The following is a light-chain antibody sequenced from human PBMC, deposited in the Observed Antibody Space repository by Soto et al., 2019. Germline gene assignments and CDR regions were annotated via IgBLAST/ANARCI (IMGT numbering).Light chain of an antibody. Sequence: DIVLTQFPGTLSLSPGERATLSCRASQSVGTINFGWYQQKGGQAPRLLIYGASNRATGIPDRFSGSGSGTDFTLIITRLEPEDSAVYYCQQHSGTSPKTFGPGTKVEIK. J-gene: IGKJ1*01. CDR3: QQHSGTSPKT. CDR1: QSVGTIN. CDR2: GAS. V-gene: IGKV3-20*01.